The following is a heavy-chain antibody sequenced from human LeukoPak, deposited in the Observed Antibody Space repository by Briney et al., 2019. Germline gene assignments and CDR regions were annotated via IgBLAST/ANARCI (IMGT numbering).Heavy chain of an antibody. CDR2: IYYSGST. J-gene: IGHJ4*02. CDR3: ARAMGIYGDYFCDY. Sequence: SQTLSLTCTVSGGSISSGGYYWSWIRQHPGKGLEWIRYIYYSGSTYYNPSLKSRVTISVDTSKNQFSLKLSSVTAADTAVYYCARAMGIYGDYFCDYWGQGTLVTVSS. V-gene: IGHV4-31*03. CDR1: GGSISSGGYY. D-gene: IGHD4-17*01.